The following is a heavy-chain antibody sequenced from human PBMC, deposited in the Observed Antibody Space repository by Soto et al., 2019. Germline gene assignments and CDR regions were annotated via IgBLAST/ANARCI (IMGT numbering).Heavy chain of an antibody. V-gene: IGHV3-30*18. CDR2: ISYDGSKK. CDR1: GFSFSNYG. D-gene: IGHD4-17*01. CDR3: AKDATDNGDYRLLFWFDY. Sequence: QVQLVESGGGVVQPGRSLRLSCAASGFSFSNYGMHWVRQAPGKGLEWVAVISYDGSKKYYADSVKGRFTISRDNSKNTLYLQMNSLRGEDTAVYYCAKDATDNGDYRLLFWFDYWGQRTLVTVSS. J-gene: IGHJ4*02.